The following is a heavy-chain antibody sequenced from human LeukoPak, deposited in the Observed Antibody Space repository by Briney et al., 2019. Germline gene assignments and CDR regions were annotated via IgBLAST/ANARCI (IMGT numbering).Heavy chain of an antibody. D-gene: IGHD6-6*01. CDR3: ARIESSIAARRYFDY. CDR2: IYYSGST. V-gene: IGHV4-30-4*07. Sequence: SQTLSLTCAVSGGSISSGGYSWSWIRQPPGKGLEWIGYIYYSGSTNYNPSLKSRVTISVDTSKNQFSLKLSSVTAADTAVYYCARIESSIAARRYFDYWGQGTLVTVSS. CDR1: GGSISSGGYS. J-gene: IGHJ4*02.